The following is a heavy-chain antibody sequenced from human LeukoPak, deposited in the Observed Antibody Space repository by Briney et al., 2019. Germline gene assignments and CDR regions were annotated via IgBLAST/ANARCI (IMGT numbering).Heavy chain of an antibody. CDR2: INDDGSDT. V-gene: IGHV3-74*01. J-gene: IGHJ5*02. CDR1: GFSFSNYW. Sequence: GGSLRLSCAASGFSFSNYWMHWVRQAPGKGPVWVSRINDDGSDTTYADSVKGRFTISRDDTKNMLFLQMNSLRAEDTAVYYCVRGGPSTWSWGQGTLVTVSS. CDR3: VRGGPSTWS. D-gene: IGHD5/OR15-5a*01.